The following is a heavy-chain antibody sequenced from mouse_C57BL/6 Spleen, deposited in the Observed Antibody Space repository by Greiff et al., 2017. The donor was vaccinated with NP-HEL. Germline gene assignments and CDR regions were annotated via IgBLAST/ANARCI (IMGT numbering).Heavy chain of an antibody. D-gene: IGHD1-1*01. CDR2: INPSSGYT. CDR3: ARYPTVVAPYFDV. J-gene: IGHJ1*03. CDR1: GYTFTSYW. Sequence: VQLQQSGAELAKPGASVKLSCKASGYTFTSYWMHWVKQRPGQGLEWIGYINPSSGYTKYNQKFKDKATLTADKSSSTAYMQLSSLTYEDSAVYYCARYPTVVAPYFDVWAQGPRSPSPQ. V-gene: IGHV1-7*01.